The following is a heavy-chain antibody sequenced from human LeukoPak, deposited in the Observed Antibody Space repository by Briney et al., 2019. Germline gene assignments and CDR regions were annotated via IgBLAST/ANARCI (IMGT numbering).Heavy chain of an antibody. Sequence: GGSLRLSCAASGSTFSNYWMHWVRQAPGKGLVWVSRINGDGRSTTSADSVKGRFTISRDNAENTLYLQMNSLRADDTAVYYCARDFMYNTNCVGCWGQGTLVTVSS. V-gene: IGHV3-74*01. J-gene: IGHJ4*02. CDR3: ARDFMYNTNCVGC. CDR2: INGDGRST. CDR1: GSTFSNYW. D-gene: IGHD2-2*01.